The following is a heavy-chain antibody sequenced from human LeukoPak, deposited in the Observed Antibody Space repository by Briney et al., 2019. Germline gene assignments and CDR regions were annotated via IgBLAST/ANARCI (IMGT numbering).Heavy chain of an antibody. V-gene: IGHV5-51*01. CDR1: GYTFTSFW. Sequence: GESLKISCKGAGYTFTSFWIAWMRQMPGKGLEWMGIINLGDSDTRYSPSFQGQVTISADKSISTAYLQWSSLKASDTAIYFCVYCSGGSSSYGMDVWGQGTTVTVSS. J-gene: IGHJ6*02. CDR3: VYCSGGSSSYGMDV. CDR2: INLGDSDT. D-gene: IGHD2-15*01.